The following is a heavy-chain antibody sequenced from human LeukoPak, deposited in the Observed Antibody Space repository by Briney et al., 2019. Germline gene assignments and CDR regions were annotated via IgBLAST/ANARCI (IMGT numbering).Heavy chain of an antibody. J-gene: IGHJ5*02. D-gene: IGHD2-2*01. CDR1: GGSISSGCYY. Sequence: PSQTLSLTCTVSGGSISSGCYYWSWLRQHPGKGLEWTGFIYYGGTTHYNTSLKSRVTLSVDTSKNQFSLKLSSVTAADTAVYYCARLISFQYNWFDPWGQGTLVTVYS. CDR3: ARLISFQYNWFDP. CDR2: IYYGGTT. V-gene: IGHV4-31*03.